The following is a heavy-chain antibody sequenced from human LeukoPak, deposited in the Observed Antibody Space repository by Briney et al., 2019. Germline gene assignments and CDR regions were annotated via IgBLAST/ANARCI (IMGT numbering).Heavy chain of an antibody. CDR2: IKQDGSEK. Sequence: GGSLRLSCAASGFTFSNYWMSWVRQAPGKGLEWVANIKQDGSEKYYVDSVMGRFTISRDNAKNSLYLQMNSLRGEDTAVYYCARDVTIIGGGFNYWGQGTLVTVSS. J-gene: IGHJ4*02. V-gene: IGHV3-7*01. CDR3: ARDVTIIGGGFNY. D-gene: IGHD3-16*01. CDR1: GFTFSNYW.